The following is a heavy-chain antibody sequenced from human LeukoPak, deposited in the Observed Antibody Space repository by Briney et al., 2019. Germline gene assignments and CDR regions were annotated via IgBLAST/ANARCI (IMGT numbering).Heavy chain of an antibody. V-gene: IGHV1-2*06. CDR3: ARGPSGSDY. J-gene: IGHJ4*02. Sequence: ASVKVSCKVSGYTFTGYYLHWLRQAPGQGLEWMGRINPSSGGTNYAQKFQGRVTMTRDTSINTAYMALSSLRSDDTAVYYCARGPSGSDYWGQGTLVTVSS. CDR2: INPSSGGT. CDR1: GYTFTGYY. D-gene: IGHD3-10*01.